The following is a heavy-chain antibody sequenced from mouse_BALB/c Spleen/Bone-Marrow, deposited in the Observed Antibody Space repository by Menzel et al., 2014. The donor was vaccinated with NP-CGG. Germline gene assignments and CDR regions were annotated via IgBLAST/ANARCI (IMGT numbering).Heavy chain of an antibody. J-gene: IGHJ4*01. CDR3: ARSGKVRNAMDY. D-gene: IGHD2-14*01. Sequence: QVHLQQPGAELVRPGVSVKISCKGSGYTFTDYAVHWVKQSHTKSLEWIGLISSYYGDATYNQKFKGKATMTVDKSSSTAFLELARLTSEDSAIYYCARSGKVRNAMDYWGQGTSVTVSP. CDR2: ISSYYGDA. V-gene: IGHV1-67*01. CDR1: GYTFTDYA.